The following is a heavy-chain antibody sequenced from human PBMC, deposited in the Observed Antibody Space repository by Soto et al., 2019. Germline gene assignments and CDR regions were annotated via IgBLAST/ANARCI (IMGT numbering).Heavy chain of an antibody. D-gene: IGHD3-3*01. Sequence: GGSLRLSCAASGFTFSSYAMSWVRQAPGKGLEWVSAISGSGGSTYYADSVKGRFTISRDNSKNTLYLQMNSLRAEDTAVYYCAVDDFWSGYFSGFDYWGQGTLVTVSS. CDR3: AVDDFWSGYFSGFDY. CDR2: ISGSGGST. J-gene: IGHJ4*02. V-gene: IGHV3-23*01. CDR1: GFTFSSYA.